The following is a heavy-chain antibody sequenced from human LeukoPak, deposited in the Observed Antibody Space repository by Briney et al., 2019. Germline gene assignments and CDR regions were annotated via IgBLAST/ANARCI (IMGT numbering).Heavy chain of an antibody. CDR2: IKSKTDGGTT. Sequence: PGGSLRLSCAASGFTFSNAWMSWVRQAPGRALECVGRIKSKTDGGTTDYAAPVKGRFTISRDDSKNTLYLQMNSLKTEDTAVYYCTTGDILTGYWLPFDYWGQGTLVTVSS. V-gene: IGHV3-15*01. J-gene: IGHJ4*02. CDR3: TTGDILTGYWLPFDY. D-gene: IGHD3-9*01. CDR1: GFTFSNAW.